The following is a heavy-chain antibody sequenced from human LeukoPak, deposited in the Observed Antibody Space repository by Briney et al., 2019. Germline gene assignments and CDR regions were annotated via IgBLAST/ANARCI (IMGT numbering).Heavy chain of an antibody. CDR1: GLTGSHNY. D-gene: IGHD2-21*02. CDR2: IHTSGDT. Sequence: GGSLRLSCAASGLTGSHNYVSWVRQAPGKGLEWVSAIHTSGDTCYADSVKGRFTISRDTSKNTLYLQINSLRVEDTAVYYCIVFSDSNHWGQGTLVTVSS. J-gene: IGHJ5*02. CDR3: IVFSDSNH. V-gene: IGHV3-53*01.